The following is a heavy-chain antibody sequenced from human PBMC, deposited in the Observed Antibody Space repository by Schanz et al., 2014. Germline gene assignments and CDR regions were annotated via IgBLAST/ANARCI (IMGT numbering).Heavy chain of an antibody. Sequence: EGQLVESGGVLVQPGRSLRLSCAGSGLNFRQYAIHWVRHAPGKGLEWVAGFSLDTDRIDYGDSVKGRFTVSWDNSKTSLYLQMNTLRSDYTALYYCTKDILPGGADVWGQGTTVTVSS. CDR2: FSLDTDRI. CDR3: TKDILPGGADV. J-gene: IGHJ6*02. CDR1: GLNFRQYA. D-gene: IGHD3-3*02. V-gene: IGHV3-9*01.